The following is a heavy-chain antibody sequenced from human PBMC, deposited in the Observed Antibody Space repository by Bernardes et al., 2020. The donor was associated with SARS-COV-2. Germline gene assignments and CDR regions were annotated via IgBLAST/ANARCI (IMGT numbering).Heavy chain of an antibody. V-gene: IGHV3-11*06. CDR1: GFALSDYY. CDR2: ISGSGDYT. Sequence: GGSLRLSCAASGFALSDYYMSWIRQAPGKGLEWVSYISGSGDYTNYADSVKGRFTISRDNAKNSLFLQMNSLRAEDTAVYYCARDHEIGRLWFGELFDFWGQGTLVTVSS. D-gene: IGHD3-10*01. J-gene: IGHJ4*02. CDR3: ARDHEIGRLWFGELFDF.